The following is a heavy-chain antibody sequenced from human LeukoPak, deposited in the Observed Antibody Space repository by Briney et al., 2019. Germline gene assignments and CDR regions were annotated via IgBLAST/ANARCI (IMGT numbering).Heavy chain of an antibody. CDR3: ARAGGLRIAVAPIDC. CDR1: GFTVSSNY. Sequence: PGRSLRLSCAASGFTVSSNYMSWVRQAPGKGLEWVSVIYSGGGTFYADSVKGRFTISGDNSKNMLYLQMNSLRAEDTAVYYCARAGGLRIAVAPIDCWGQGTLVTVSS. J-gene: IGHJ4*02. V-gene: IGHV3-53*01. D-gene: IGHD6-19*01. CDR2: IYSGGGT.